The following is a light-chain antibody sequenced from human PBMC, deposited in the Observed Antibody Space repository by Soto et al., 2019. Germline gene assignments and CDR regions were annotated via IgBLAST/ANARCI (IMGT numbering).Light chain of an antibody. V-gene: IGLV2-11*01. CDR2: DVS. J-gene: IGLJ1*01. CDR3: CSYAGSYTYV. Sequence: SPLTRPRSVSASPGQSVPISCTGISRDVGGYNYVSWYQQHPGKAPKLMIYDVSKRPSGVPDRFSGSKSGNTASLTISGLQAEDEADYYRCSYAGSYTYVFGTGTKVTVL. CDR1: SRDVGGYNY.